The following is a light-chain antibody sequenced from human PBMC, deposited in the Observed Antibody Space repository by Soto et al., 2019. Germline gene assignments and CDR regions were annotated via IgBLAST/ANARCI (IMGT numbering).Light chain of an antibody. CDR3: QQYNSYSWT. J-gene: IGKJ1*01. Sequence: DIQMTQYTSTLSASVGDRVTITCRASQSISSWLAWYQQKPGKAPKLLIYKASSLESGVPSRFSGSGSGTEFTLTISSLQPDDFATYYCQQYNSYSWTFGQGTMA. CDR2: KAS. CDR1: QSISSW. V-gene: IGKV1-5*03.